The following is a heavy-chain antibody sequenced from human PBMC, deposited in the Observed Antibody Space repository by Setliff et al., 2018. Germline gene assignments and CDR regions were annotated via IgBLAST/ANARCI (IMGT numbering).Heavy chain of an antibody. CDR2: TYYSGDA. CDR3: ARRGYYDSSGVDGFDI. V-gene: IGHV4-39*07. D-gene: IGHD3-22*01. J-gene: IGHJ3*02. CDR1: GGSISTNTYF. Sequence: ASETLSLTCTVSGGSISTNTYFWGWIRQSPGKGLEWIGNTYYSGDAYYNPSLKSRVTISVDTSKNQFSLRLTSVTAADTAVYYCARRGYYDSSGVDGFDIWGQGTVVTVSS.